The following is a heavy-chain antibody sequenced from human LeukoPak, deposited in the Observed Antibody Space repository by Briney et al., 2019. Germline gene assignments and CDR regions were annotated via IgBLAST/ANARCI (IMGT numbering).Heavy chain of an antibody. CDR1: GGSFSGYY. Sequence: SETLSLTCAVYGGSFSGYYWSWIRQPPGKGLEWIGYIHNSGRTTNIPSLKSRVTISVDTSKNHFSLKLSSVTAADTAVYYCARHILPVAGSGLDVWGQGTTVTVSS. D-gene: IGHD2/OR15-2a*01. CDR2: IHNSGRT. J-gene: IGHJ6*02. V-gene: IGHV4-59*08. CDR3: ARHILPVAGSGLDV.